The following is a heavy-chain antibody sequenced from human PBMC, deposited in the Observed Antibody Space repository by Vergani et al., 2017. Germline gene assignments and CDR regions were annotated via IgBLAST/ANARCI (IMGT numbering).Heavy chain of an antibody. CDR2: IIPIFGTA. Sequence: QVQLVQSGAEVKKPGSSVKVSCKASGGTFSSYAISWVRQAPGQGLEWMGGIIPIFGTANYAQKFQGRVTITADKSTSTAYMELSSMRSEDTAVYYCAREGEVQVDSSSWAIYYYYYMDVWGKGTTVTVSS. CDR3: AREGEVQVDSSSWAIYYYYYMDV. CDR1: GGTFSSYA. J-gene: IGHJ6*03. V-gene: IGHV1-69*06. D-gene: IGHD6-13*01.